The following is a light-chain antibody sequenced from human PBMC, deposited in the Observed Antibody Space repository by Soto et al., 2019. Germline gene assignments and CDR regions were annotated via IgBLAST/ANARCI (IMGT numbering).Light chain of an antibody. CDR2: SNN. CDR3: AAWDDSLNAVV. J-gene: IGLJ2*01. Sequence: QSVLTQPPSASGTPGQRVTISCSGSSSNIGRNTVNWYQQLPGTAPKVLIYSNNQRPSGVPDRVSGSKSGTSASLAISGLQSEDEADYYCAAWDDSLNAVVFGGGTKLTVL. CDR1: SSNIGRNT. V-gene: IGLV1-44*01.